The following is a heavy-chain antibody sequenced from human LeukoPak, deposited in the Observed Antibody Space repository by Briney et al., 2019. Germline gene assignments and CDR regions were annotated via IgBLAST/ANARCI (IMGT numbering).Heavy chain of an antibody. D-gene: IGHD3-22*01. CDR3: ARDLALDYYDSSGYYLEYFQH. V-gene: IGHV1-18*01. Sequence: ASVKVSCKASGYTFTSYGISWVRQAPGQGLEWMGWISAYNGNTNYAQKLQGRVTMTTDTSTSTAYMELRSLRSDDTAVYYCARDLALDYYDSSGYYLEYFQHWGQGTLVTVSS. CDR1: GYTFTSYG. CDR2: ISAYNGNT. J-gene: IGHJ1*01.